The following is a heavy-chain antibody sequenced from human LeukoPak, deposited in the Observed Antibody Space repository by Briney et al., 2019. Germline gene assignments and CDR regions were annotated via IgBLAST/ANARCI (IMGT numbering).Heavy chain of an antibody. CDR2: ISWNSGSI. J-gene: IGHJ4*02. CDR3: AKGVGSGWYVGILDY. V-gene: IGHV3-9*01. Sequence: SLRLSCAASGFTFDDYAMHWVRQAPGKGLEWVSGISWNSGSIGYADSVKGRFTISRDNAKNSLYLQMNSLRAEDTALYYCAKGVGSGWYVGILDYWGQGTLVTVSS. D-gene: IGHD6-19*01. CDR1: GFTFDDYA.